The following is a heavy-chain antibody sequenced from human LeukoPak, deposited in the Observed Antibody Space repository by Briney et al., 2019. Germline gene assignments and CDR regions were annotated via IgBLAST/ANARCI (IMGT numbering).Heavy chain of an antibody. CDR1: GGSISSSSAY. Sequence: SETLSLTCTVSGGSISSSSAYWGWIRQPPGKGLEWIGSIYYSKNTYYNPSLKRRVTISADTSKNQFPLTLGSVSATDTAVYYCVSPRGFSYGSCDYWGQGTLVTVSS. V-gene: IGHV4-39*01. J-gene: IGHJ4*02. CDR3: VSPRGFSYGSCDY. CDR2: IYYSKNT. D-gene: IGHD5-18*01.